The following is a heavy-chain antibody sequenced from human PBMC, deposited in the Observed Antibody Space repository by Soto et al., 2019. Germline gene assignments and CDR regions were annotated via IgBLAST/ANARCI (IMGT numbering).Heavy chain of an antibody. D-gene: IGHD1-26*01. CDR3: ARGFMWEPHSILAYFDY. V-gene: IGHV3-53*02. CDR1: GFTVSSNY. CDR2: IYSGGST. Sequence: EVQLVETGGGLIQPGGSLRLSCAASGFTVSSNYMSWVRQAPGKGLEWVSVIYSGGSTYYADSVKGRFTISRDNSKNTLYLQMNSLRAEDTAVYYCARGFMWEPHSILAYFDYWGQGPLVTVSS. J-gene: IGHJ4*02.